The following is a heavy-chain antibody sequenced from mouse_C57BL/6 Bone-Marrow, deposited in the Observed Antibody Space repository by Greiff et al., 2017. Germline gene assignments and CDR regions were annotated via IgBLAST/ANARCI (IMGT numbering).Heavy chain of an antibody. CDR1: GYTFADYY. Sequence: VQLQQSGPELVKPGASVKISCKASGYTFADYYMNWVKQSHGKSLEWIGDINPNNGGTSYNQKFKGKATLTVDKSSSTAHMELRSLTSEDSAVYYCANGYYAMDYWGQGTSVTVSS. J-gene: IGHJ4*01. V-gene: IGHV1-26*01. CDR3: ANGYYAMDY. CDR2: INPNNGGT.